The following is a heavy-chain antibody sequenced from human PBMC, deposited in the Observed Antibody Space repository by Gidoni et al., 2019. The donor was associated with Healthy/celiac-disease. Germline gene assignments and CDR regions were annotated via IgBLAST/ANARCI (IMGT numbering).Heavy chain of an antibody. CDR1: GGSFSGYY. J-gene: IGHJ4*02. V-gene: IGHV4-34*01. Sequence: QVQLQQWGAGLLKPSETLSLTCAVYGGSFSGYYWRWIRPPPGKGLEWIGEINHSGSTNYNPSLKSRVTISVDTSKNQFSLKLSSVTAADTAVYYCAVQLERFDYWGQGTLVTVSS. CDR2: INHSGST. D-gene: IGHD1-1*01. CDR3: AVQLERFDY.